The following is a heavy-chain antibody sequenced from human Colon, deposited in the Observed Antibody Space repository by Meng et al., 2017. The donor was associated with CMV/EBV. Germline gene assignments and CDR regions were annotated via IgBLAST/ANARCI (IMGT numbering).Heavy chain of an antibody. Sequence: GESLKISCAASGLTFNGYGLHWVRQAPGKGLEWVAFIGSDGSIKRYSDSVKGRFNISRDNSKSTLWLQMHSLRPEDTALYYCARVGEIFGVVYWGQGTLVTVSS. J-gene: IGHJ4*02. CDR2: IGSDGSIK. V-gene: IGHV3-30*02. CDR1: GLTFNGYG. D-gene: IGHD3-3*01. CDR3: ARVGEIFGVVY.